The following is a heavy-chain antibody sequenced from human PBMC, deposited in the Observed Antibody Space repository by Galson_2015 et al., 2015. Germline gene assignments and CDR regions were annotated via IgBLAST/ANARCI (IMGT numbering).Heavy chain of an antibody. V-gene: IGHV1-2*06. D-gene: IGHD1-26*01. CDR1: GYTFTGYY. Sequence: SVKVSCKASGYTFTGYYMHWVRQAPGQGLEWMGRINPNSGGTNYAQKFQGRVTMTRDTSISTAYMELSRLRSDDTAVYYYARVGLSGSYALNYYFDYWGQGTLVTVSS. CDR2: INPNSGGT. J-gene: IGHJ4*02. CDR3: ARVGLSGSYALNYYFDY.